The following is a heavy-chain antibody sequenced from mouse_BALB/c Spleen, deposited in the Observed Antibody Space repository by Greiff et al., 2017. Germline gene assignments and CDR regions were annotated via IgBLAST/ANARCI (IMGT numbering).Heavy chain of an antibody. V-gene: IGHV14-3*02. D-gene: IGHD2-5*01. CDR3: ARTHSKGGYYYAMDY. CDR1: GFNIKDTY. CDR2: IDPANGNT. Sequence: VQLQQSGAELVKPGASVKLSCTASGFNIKDTYMHWVKQRPEQGLEWIGRIDPANGNTKYDPKFQGKATITADTSSNTAYLQLSSLTSEDTAVYYCARTHSKGGYYYAMDYWGQGTSVTVSS. J-gene: IGHJ4*01.